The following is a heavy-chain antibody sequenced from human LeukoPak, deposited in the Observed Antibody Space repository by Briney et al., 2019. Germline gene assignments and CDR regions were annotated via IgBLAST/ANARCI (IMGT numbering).Heavy chain of an antibody. D-gene: IGHD3-10*01. V-gene: IGHV4-59*08. J-gene: IGHJ6*01. CDR2: IYYSGST. CDR3: ARAVYGSGSYHQAYDMDV. CDR1: GGSISSYY. Sequence: PSETLSLTCTVSGGSISSYYWSWIRQPPGKGLEWIGYIYYSGSTNYNPSLKSRVTISVDTSKNQFSLKLSSVTAADTAVYYCARAVYGSGSYHQAYDMDVWFQGTTVTVYS.